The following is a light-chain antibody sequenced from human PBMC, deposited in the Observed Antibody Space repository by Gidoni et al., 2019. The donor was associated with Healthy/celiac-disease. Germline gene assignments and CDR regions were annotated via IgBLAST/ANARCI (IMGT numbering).Light chain of an antibody. CDR1: QSVSSY. CDR2: DAS. J-gene: IGKJ2*01. CDR3: QQRSNWPPYT. Sequence: EIVVTQSPATLSWSPGERATLSCRASQSVSSYLAWYQQKPGQAPRLLIYDASNRATGIPARFSGSGSGTDFILTISSLEPEDFAVYYCQQRSNWPPYTFGQGTKLEIK. V-gene: IGKV3-11*01.